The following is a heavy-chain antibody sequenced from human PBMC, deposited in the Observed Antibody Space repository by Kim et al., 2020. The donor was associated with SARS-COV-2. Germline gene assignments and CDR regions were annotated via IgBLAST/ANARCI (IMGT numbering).Heavy chain of an antibody. CDR2: INHSGST. V-gene: IGHV4-34*01. CDR1: GGSFSGYY. CDR3: AREEGITIFGVVTHNWFDP. D-gene: IGHD3-3*01. J-gene: IGHJ5*02. Sequence: SETLSLTCAVYGGSFSGYYWSWIRQPPGKGLEWIGEINHSGSTNYNPSLKSRLTISVDTYKNQFSLKLSYVTAADASVYYCAREEGITIFGVVTHNWFDPCGQRSPRTPSS.